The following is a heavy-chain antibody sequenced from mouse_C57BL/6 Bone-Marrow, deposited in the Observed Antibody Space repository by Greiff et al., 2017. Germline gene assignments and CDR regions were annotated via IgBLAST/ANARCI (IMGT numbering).Heavy chain of an antibody. CDR1: GFTFSSYA. D-gene: IGHD2-4*01. CDR2: ISDGGSYT. CDR3: ARHYDYDVYVMDS. V-gene: IGHV5-4*03. Sequence: EVKLVESGGGLVKPGGSLKLSCAASGFTFSSYAMSWVRQTPEKRLEWVATISDGGSYTYYPDNVKGRFTISRDNAKNNLYLQMSHLKSEDTAMYYCARHYDYDVYVMDSSGQRASDTVSS. J-gene: IGHJ4*01.